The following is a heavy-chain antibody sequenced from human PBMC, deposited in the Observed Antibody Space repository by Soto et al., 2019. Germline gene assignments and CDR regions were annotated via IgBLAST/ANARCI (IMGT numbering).Heavy chain of an antibody. Sequence: QVQLVESGGGVVQPGRSLRLSCAASGFTFTRYGMHWVRQAPGKGLEWVAVIVYDGSEKYYGDSGKGRFTISRDNSKNPMYLQLNSLRADDTAVYYCVKASHRVMYSTSSARYDFYSGMDVWGQGTTVTVSS. J-gene: IGHJ6*02. CDR1: GFTFTRYG. CDR3: VKASHRVMYSTSSARYDFYSGMDV. V-gene: IGHV3-30*18. D-gene: IGHD6-6*01. CDR2: IVYDGSEK.